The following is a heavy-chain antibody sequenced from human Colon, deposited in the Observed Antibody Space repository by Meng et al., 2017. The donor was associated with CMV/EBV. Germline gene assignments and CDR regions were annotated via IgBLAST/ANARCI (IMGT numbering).Heavy chain of an antibody. Sequence: SGPTLVKPPQALTLTCTFSGFSLSTSGVGVGWIRQPPGKALEWLAHIYWNDDKRYSPSLKSRLTIAKDTPRNQVVLILTNLDPVDTATYYCAHMGTYYDFWSGYWPNWFDPWGQGTLVTVSS. CDR2: IYWNDDK. CDR3: AHMGTYYDFWSGYWPNWFDP. CDR1: GFSLSTSGVG. J-gene: IGHJ5*02. V-gene: IGHV2-5*01. D-gene: IGHD3-3*01.